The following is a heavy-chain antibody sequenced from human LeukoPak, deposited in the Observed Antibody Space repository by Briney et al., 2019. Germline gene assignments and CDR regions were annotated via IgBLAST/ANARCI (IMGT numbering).Heavy chain of an antibody. V-gene: IGHV3-21*01. J-gene: IGHJ4*02. D-gene: IGHD6-19*01. CDR3: ARDPAVAGSFLFDY. CDR2: ISSSSSYI. Sequence: GGSLRLSCAASGFTFSSYSMNWVRQAPGKGLEWVSSISSSSSYIYYADSVKGRFTISRDNAKNSLYLQMNSLRAEDTAVYYCARDPAVAGSFLFDYRGQGALVTVSS. CDR1: GFTFSSYS.